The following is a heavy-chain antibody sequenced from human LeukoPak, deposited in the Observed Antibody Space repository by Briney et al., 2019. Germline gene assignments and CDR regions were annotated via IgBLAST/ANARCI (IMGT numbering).Heavy chain of an antibody. CDR2: IKQDGSEK. V-gene: IGHV3-7*01. D-gene: IGHD3-10*01. CDR3: AGGVESMVRDNWFDP. Sequence: GGSLRLSCAASGFTFSSYWMSWVRQAPGKGLEWVANIKQDGSEKYYVDSVKGRFTISRDNAKNSLYLQMNSLRAEDTAVYYCAGGVESMVRDNWFDPWGQGTLVTVSS. J-gene: IGHJ5*02. CDR1: GFTFSSYW.